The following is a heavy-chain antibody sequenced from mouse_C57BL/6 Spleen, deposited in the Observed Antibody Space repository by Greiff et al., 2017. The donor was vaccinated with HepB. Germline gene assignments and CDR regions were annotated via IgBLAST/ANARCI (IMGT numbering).Heavy chain of an antibody. CDR1: GYTFTDYN. V-gene: IGHV1-18*01. CDR2: INPNNGGT. D-gene: IGHD2-4*01. J-gene: IGHJ4*01. CDR3: AREGGYDYGGLMDY. Sequence: EVHLVESGPELVKPGASVKIPCKASGYTFTDYNMDWVKQSHGKSLEWIGDINPNNGGTIYNQKFKGKATLTVDKSSSTAYMELRSLTSEDTAVYYCAREGGYDYGGLMDYWGQGTSVTVSS.